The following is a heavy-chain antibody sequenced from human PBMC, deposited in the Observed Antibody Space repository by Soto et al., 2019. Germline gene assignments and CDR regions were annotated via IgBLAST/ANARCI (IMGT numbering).Heavy chain of an antibody. Sequence: ASVKVSCKPSGYTFTDLYIHWVRQAPGQGLEWMGWIDPRSGDRRNTQKFHGRVTMSRDTSTSTVYMELSSLTSDDTAVYYCARANYGPLDYWGQGTLVTSPQ. V-gene: IGHV1-2*02. CDR3: ARANYGPLDY. D-gene: IGHD3-10*01. CDR2: IDPRSGDR. CDR1: GYTFTDLY. J-gene: IGHJ4*02.